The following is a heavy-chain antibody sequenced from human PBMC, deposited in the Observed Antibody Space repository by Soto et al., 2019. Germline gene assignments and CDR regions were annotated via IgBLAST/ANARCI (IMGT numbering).Heavy chain of an antibody. J-gene: IGHJ4*02. CDR1: GGSFSGYY. Sequence: SQTLSLTCAVYGGSFSGYYWSWIRQPPGKGLEWIGEINHSGSTNYNPSLKSRVTISVDTSKNQFSLKLSSVTAADTAVYYCARASFVDIVAYYFHYWGQGTLVTVSS. CDR2: INHSGST. V-gene: IGHV4-34*01. CDR3: ARASFVDIVAYYFHY. D-gene: IGHD5-12*01.